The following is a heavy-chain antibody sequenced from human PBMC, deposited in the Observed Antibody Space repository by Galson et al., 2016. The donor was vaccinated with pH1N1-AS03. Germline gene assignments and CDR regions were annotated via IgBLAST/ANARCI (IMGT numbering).Heavy chain of an antibody. J-gene: IGHJ4*02. CDR3: AALSPGHRSGGGPVDF. D-gene: IGHD1-14*01. CDR1: SASISYHSDY. V-gene: IGHV4-39*07. CDR2: IYYTGTT. Sequence: SLTCIVSSASISYHSDYWGWIRQSPGKGLEWIGSIYYTGTTFYNPSLNSRVTISIDMSSNQFSLRLTSVTAADTAVYYCAALSPGHRSGGGPVDFWGQGTLVAVAS.